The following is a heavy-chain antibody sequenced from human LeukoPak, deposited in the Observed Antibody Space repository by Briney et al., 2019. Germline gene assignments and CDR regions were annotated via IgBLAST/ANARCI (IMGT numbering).Heavy chain of an antibody. J-gene: IGHJ4*02. CDR3: ARVKAYYYDSSGYYGY. V-gene: IGHV3-7*01. CDR1: GFTFSSYW. D-gene: IGHD3-22*01. Sequence: GGSLRLSCAASGFTFSSYWMSWVRQAPGKGLEWVANIKQDGSEKYYVDSVKGRFTISRDNAKNPLYLQMNSLRAEDTAVYYCARVKAYYYDSSGYYGYWGQGTLVTVSS. CDR2: IKQDGSEK.